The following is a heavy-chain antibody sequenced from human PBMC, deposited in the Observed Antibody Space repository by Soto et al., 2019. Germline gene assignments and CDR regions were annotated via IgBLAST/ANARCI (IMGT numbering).Heavy chain of an antibody. V-gene: IGHV3-23*01. CDR1: GFTFSSYA. J-gene: IGHJ6*02. D-gene: IGHD4-4*01. CDR3: ARVYYSNLPYYFYYMDV. CDR2: ISGSGVST. Sequence: GGSLRLSCAASGFTFSSYAMSWVRQAPGKGLEWVSAISGSGVSTYYADSVKGRFTISRDNAKNSLYLQMNSLRAEDTAVYFCARVYYSNLPYYFYYMDVWGQGTTVTVSS.